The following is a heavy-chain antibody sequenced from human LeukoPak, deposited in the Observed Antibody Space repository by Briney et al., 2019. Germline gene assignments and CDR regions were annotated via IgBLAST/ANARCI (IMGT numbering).Heavy chain of an antibody. CDR3: ARDGGYCSSTSCYKPLMDV. D-gene: IGHD2-2*03. CDR2: IIPIFGTA. J-gene: IGHJ6*04. Sequence: SVKVSCKASGGTFSSYAISWVRQAPGQGLEWVGGIIPIFGTANYAQKFQGRVTITTDESTSTAYMELSSLRSEDTAVYYCARDGGYCSSTSCYKPLMDVWGKGTTVTVSS. V-gene: IGHV1-69*05. CDR1: GGTFSSYA.